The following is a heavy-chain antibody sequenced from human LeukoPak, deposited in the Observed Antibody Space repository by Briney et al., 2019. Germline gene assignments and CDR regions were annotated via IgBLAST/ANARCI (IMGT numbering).Heavy chain of an antibody. V-gene: IGHV3-23*01. D-gene: IGHD3-10*01. Sequence: GGSLRLSCAASGFTFSSYGMSWVRQAPGKGLEWVSAISGSGGSTYYADSVKGRFTISRDNSKNTLYLQMNSLRAEDTAVYHCAKSPPPSTMVRGVITSYWGQGTLVTVSS. J-gene: IGHJ4*02. CDR3: AKSPPPSTMVRGVITSY. CDR2: ISGSGGST. CDR1: GFTFSSYG.